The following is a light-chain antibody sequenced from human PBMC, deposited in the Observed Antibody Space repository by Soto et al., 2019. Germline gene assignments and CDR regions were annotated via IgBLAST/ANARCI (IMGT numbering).Light chain of an antibody. CDR2: DIS. CDR1: QSVSSN. V-gene: IGKV3-20*01. CDR3: QQYGSSEII. Sequence: DIVMTQSPATLSVSPGERASLSCRPSQSVSSNLAWYQQKPGQAPRLLIYDISSRATGIPDRFSGSVSGTDFTLTITRLEPEDFAVFYCQQYGSSEIIFGQGTRLEIK. J-gene: IGKJ5*01.